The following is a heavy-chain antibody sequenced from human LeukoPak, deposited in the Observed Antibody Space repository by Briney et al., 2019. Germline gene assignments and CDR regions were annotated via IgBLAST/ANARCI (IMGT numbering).Heavy chain of an antibody. D-gene: IGHD2-21*02. CDR3: ARAGFRNIVVVTAIASWFDP. CDR2: ISAYNGNT. V-gene: IGHV1-18*01. CDR1: GYTFNSYG. J-gene: IGHJ5*02. Sequence: ASVKVCCKASGYTFNSYGISWVRQAPGQGLEWMGWISAYNGNTSYAQKLQGRVTMTTDTSTSTAYMELRSLRSDDTAVYYCARAGFRNIVVVTAIASWFDPWGQGTLVTVSS.